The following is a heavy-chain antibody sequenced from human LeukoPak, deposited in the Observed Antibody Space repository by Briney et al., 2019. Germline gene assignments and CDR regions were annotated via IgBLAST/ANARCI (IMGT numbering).Heavy chain of an antibody. V-gene: IGHV1-2*04. CDR3: ARGVSITGILPFDY. CDR2: INPSSGGT. J-gene: IGHJ4*02. Sequence: GASVTVSCAASGYTFTGYYMHWVRQAPGQGLEWMGWINPSSGGTNYAQKFQGWVTMTRDTSISTAYMELSRLRSDDTAVYYCARGVSITGILPFDYWGQGTLVTVSS. D-gene: IGHD1-20*01. CDR1: GYTFTGYY.